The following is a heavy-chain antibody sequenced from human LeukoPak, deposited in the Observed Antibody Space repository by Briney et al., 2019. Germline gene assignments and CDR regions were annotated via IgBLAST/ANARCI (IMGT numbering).Heavy chain of an antibody. D-gene: IGHD1-26*01. J-gene: IGHJ4*02. CDR2: INPHRGAP. Sequence: ASVTVSPTPSGYSFYAFYMHWVRQAPGQGLEWMAWINPHRGAPKSTPNFHGRVPVTREPSSRTVYLELTWCRSDAPPLYSFPREKGASRTYSGLRHNAIFDYWGQGALVTVPS. V-gene: IGHV1-2*02. CDR1: GYSFYAFY. CDR3: PREKGASRTYSGLRHNAIFDY.